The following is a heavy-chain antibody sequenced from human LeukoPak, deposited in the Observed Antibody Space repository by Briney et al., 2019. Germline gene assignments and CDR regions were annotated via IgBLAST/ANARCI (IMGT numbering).Heavy chain of an antibody. Sequence: SVKVSGKASGGTFSSYAISWVRQAPGQGLEWMGGIIPIFGTANYAQKFQGRVTITADESTSTAYMELSSLRSEDTAVYYCARDVVVTAIIPPVSYYGMDVWGQGTTVTVSS. V-gene: IGHV1-69*13. J-gene: IGHJ6*02. CDR1: GGTFSSYA. CDR3: ARDVVVTAIIPPVSYYGMDV. D-gene: IGHD2-21*02. CDR2: IIPIFGTA.